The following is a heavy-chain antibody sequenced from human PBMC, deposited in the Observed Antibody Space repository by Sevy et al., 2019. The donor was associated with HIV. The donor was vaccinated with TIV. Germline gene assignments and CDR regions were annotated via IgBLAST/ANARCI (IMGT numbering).Heavy chain of an antibody. J-gene: IGHJ4*02. V-gene: IGHV3-23*01. D-gene: IGHD3-3*01. CDR2: ISGSGGST. CDR3: ADIFGDLFDY. CDR1: GFTFSSYA. Sequence: GGSLRLSCAASGFTFSSYAMSWVRQAPGKGLEWVSDISGSGGSTYYADSVKGRFTISRANSKNTLYLQMTSLRAEDTAVYYCADIFGDLFDYWGQGALVTVSS.